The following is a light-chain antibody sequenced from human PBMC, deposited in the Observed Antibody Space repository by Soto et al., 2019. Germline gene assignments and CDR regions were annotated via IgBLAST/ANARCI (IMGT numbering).Light chain of an antibody. CDR2: TAS. CDR3: QQLHSYPFT. J-gene: IGKJ3*01. CDR1: QGISSY. V-gene: IGKV1-9*01. Sequence: DIQLTQSPSFLSASVGDRVTITCRASQGISSYLAWYQQKPGKAPKLLIYTASTWEGGVPSRFSGSGSGTEFTLTISSLQPEDFAAYYCQQLHSYPFTFGPGTKVDF.